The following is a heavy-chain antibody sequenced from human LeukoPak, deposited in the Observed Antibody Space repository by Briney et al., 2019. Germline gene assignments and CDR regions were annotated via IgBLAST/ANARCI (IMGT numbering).Heavy chain of an antibody. Sequence: ASVKVSCKASGYTFTSYGISWVRQAPGQGLEWMGWISAYNGNTNYAQKLQGRVTMTTDTPTSTAYMELRSLRSDDTAVYYCAREWNYYDSSGPDAFDIWGQGTMVTVSS. CDR2: ISAYNGNT. D-gene: IGHD3-22*01. CDR1: GYTFTSYG. CDR3: AREWNYYDSSGPDAFDI. J-gene: IGHJ3*02. V-gene: IGHV1-18*01.